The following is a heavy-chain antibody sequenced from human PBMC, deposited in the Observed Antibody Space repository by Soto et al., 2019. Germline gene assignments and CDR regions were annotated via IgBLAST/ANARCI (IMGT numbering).Heavy chain of an antibody. D-gene: IGHD3-16*02. CDR2: IYSVGNT. V-gene: IGHV3-53*01. Sequence: PGGALRLGCAASGFTVSSNYISWVRQAPGKGLEWVSGIYSVGNTYYADSVRGRFTISRDNSKNTLYLQMNSLRAEDTAVYYCALDLALGDMDVWGQGTTVTVSS. CDR1: GFTVSSNY. CDR3: ALDLALGDMDV. J-gene: IGHJ6*02.